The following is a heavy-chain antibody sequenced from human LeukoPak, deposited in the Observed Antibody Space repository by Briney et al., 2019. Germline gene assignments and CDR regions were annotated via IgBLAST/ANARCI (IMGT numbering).Heavy chain of an antibody. CDR3: ARDPGYCSGGSCYSLDY. Sequence: GGSLRLSCAASGFTFSSYIMNWVRQAPEKGLEWVPSISSSSSYIYYADSVKGRFTISRDNAKNSLYLQMNSLRAEDTAVYYCARDPGYCSGGSCYSLDYWGQGTLVTVSS. CDR1: GFTFSSYI. CDR2: ISSSSSYI. J-gene: IGHJ4*02. D-gene: IGHD2-15*01. V-gene: IGHV3-21*01.